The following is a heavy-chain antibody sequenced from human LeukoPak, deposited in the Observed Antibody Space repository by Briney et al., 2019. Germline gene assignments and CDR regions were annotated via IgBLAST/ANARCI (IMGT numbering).Heavy chain of an antibody. D-gene: IGHD2-21*01. Sequence: PGGSLRLSCAASGFTFSSYWMSWVRQAPGKGLEWVANINLDGSEKSYVDSVKGRFTISRDNGKKSLYLQMNSLRAEDTAVYYCAKYGGELGVAFEYWGQGTLVTVSS. J-gene: IGHJ4*02. CDR1: GFTFSSYW. CDR3: AKYGGELGVAFEY. CDR2: INLDGSEK. V-gene: IGHV3-7*01.